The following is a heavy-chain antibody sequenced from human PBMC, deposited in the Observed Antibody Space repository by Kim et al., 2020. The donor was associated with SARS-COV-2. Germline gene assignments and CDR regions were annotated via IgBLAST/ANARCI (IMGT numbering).Heavy chain of an antibody. CDR2: INDNGDHS. J-gene: IGHJ3*02. CDR1: GFTFRSYA. CDR3: AKRNRLTRYGYDAFDI. D-gene: IGHD2-15*01. V-gene: IGHV3-23*01. Sequence: GGSLRLSCVASGFTFRSYAMTWVRQAPGKGLEWVSAINDNGDHSYYTDSARGRFTISRDNSKNTVFLQLNSLSAEDTALYSCAKRNRLTRYGYDAFDIWG.